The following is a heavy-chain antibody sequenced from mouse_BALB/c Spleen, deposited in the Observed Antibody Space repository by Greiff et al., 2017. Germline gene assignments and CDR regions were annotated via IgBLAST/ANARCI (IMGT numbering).Heavy chain of an antibody. CDR1: GYSFTGYF. Sequence: VQLQQSGPELVKPGASVKISCKASGYSFTGYFMNWVMQSHGKSLEWIGRINPYNGDTFYNQKFKGKATLTVDKSSSTAHMELRSLASEDSAVYYCARRNYLYYFDYWGQGTTLTVSS. V-gene: IGHV1-20*02. J-gene: IGHJ2*01. CDR3: ARRNYLYYFDY. D-gene: IGHD2-1*01. CDR2: INPYNGDT.